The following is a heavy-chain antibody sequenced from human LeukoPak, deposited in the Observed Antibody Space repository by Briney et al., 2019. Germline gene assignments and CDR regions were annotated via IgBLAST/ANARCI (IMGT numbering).Heavy chain of an antibody. V-gene: IGHV4-59*01. CDR2: IYYSGST. J-gene: IGHJ4*02. D-gene: IGHD3-22*01. CDR3: AREDSYYYSHFDY. Sequence: SETLSLTCTVSGGSISSYYWSWIRQPPVKGLEWIGYIYYSGSTNYNPSLKSRVTISVDTSKNQFSLKLSSVTAADTAVYYCAREDSYYYSHFDYWGQGTLVTVSS. CDR1: GGSISSYY.